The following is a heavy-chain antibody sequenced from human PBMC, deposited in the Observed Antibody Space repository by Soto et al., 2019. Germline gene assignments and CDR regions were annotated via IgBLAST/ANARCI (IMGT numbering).Heavy chain of an antibody. V-gene: IGHV3-23*01. CDR2: IRRSGGIK. CDR1: GLTFSVFA. Sequence: PARSLRLSCAASGLTFSVFAMSWVRQAPGQGAEWVSAIRRSGGIKFSADSVEGRFTISRNDPKNTLYLQMDILRVEDTSVYHCVKNRGSGNPFYYDMAVWGQGTTVTVSS. J-gene: IGHJ6*02. CDR3: VKNRGSGNPFYYDMAV. D-gene: IGHD3-10*01.